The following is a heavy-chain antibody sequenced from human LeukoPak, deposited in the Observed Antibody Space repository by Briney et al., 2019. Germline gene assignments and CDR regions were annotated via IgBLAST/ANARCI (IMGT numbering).Heavy chain of an antibody. CDR2: ISGSGDST. D-gene: IGHD6-6*01. CDR3: AKGHFASSSFFDY. J-gene: IGHJ4*02. V-gene: IGHV3-23*01. Sequence: PGGSLRLSCAASKFNFAMSWVRQTAGKGLEWVSAISGSGDSTFYADSVKGRFTISGDNSKNTLYLQMNSLRVEDTAVYYCAKGHFASSSFFDYWGQGTLVTVSS. CDR1: KFNFA.